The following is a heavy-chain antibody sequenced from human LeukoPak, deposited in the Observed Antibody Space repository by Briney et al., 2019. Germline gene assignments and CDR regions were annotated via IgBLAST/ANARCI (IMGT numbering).Heavy chain of an antibody. J-gene: IGHJ5*02. CDR3: ARDPAATGTWWFDP. CDR1: GITFSGYS. D-gene: IGHD6-13*01. Sequence: GGSLRLSCAVSGITFSGYSMNWVRQTPGKELKWVSYISSSSSTIYYADSVKGRFTISRDNAKNSLYLQMNSLRAEDTAVYYCARDPAATGTWWFDPWGQGTLVTVSS. CDR2: ISSSSSTI. V-gene: IGHV3-48*01.